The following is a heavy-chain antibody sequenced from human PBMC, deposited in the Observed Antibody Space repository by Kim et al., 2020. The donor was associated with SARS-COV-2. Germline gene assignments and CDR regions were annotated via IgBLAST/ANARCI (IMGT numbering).Heavy chain of an antibody. J-gene: IGHJ4*01. CDR3: ARDPNYDFWSGYSNFDY. CDR2: ISYDGSNK. D-gene: IGHD3-3*01. V-gene: IGHV3-30-3*01. CDR1: GFTFSSYA. Sequence: GGSLRLSCAASGFTFSSYAMHWVRQAPGKGLEWVAVISYDGSNKYYADSVKGRFTISRDNSKNTLYLQMNSLRAEDTAVYYCARDPNYDFWSGYSNFDY.